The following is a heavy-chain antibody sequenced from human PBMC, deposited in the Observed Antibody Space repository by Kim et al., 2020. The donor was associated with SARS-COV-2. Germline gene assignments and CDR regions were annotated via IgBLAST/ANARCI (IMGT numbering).Heavy chain of an antibody. D-gene: IGHD5-12*01. V-gene: IGHV3-64*01. Sequence: KGRFTISRDNSKNTLYLQMGSLRAEDMAVYYCAREYSGYDNDYYYGMDVWGQGTTVTVSS. J-gene: IGHJ6*02. CDR3: AREYSGYDNDYYYGMDV.